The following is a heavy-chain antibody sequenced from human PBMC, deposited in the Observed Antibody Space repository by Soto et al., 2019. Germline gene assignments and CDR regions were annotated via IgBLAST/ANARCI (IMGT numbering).Heavy chain of an antibody. CDR2: THPSGDT. D-gene: IGHD2-2*01. J-gene: IGHJ4*02. Sequence: QVQLQVSGPGLVKPSGTLSLTCTVSGASISTNNWWNWVRQSPEKGLEWIGETHPSGDTNYNPSLRSRVTISLDRSNNQFSLSLSSMTAADTAVYFCARVRAGCSASSCYLEDWGQGTLVTVSS. CDR3: ARVRAGCSASSCYLED. V-gene: IGHV4-4*02. CDR1: GASISTNNW.